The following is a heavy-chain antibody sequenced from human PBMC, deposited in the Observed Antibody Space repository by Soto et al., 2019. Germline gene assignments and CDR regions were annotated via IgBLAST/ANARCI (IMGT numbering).Heavy chain of an antibody. CDR1: GGSISSYY. CDR3: ARHATGYSYGYSYYFDY. CDR2: IYYSGST. D-gene: IGHD5-18*01. V-gene: IGHV4-59*01. Sequence: QVQLQESGPGLVKPSETLSLTCTGSGGSISSYYWSWIRQPPGKGLEWIGYIYYSGSTNYNPSLKSRVAISVGTSKNEFSLKLSSVAAADTAVYYCARHATGYSYGYSYYFDYWGQGTLVTVSS. J-gene: IGHJ4*02.